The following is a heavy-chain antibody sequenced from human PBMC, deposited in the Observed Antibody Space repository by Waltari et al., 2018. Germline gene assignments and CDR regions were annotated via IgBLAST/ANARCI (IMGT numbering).Heavy chain of an antibody. J-gene: IGHJ6*03. CDR3: ARATVTIYYYYYYMDV. CDR2: IYFSGST. V-gene: IGHV4-59*13. Sequence: QVQLQESGPGLVKPSETLSLTCTVSGGSISSYYWSWIRPPPGKGLEWIGYIYFSGSTNYNPSLKSRVTISVDTSKNQFSLKLSSVTAADTAVYYCARATVTIYYYYYYMDVWGKGTTVTVSS. D-gene: IGHD4-4*01. CDR1: GGSISSYY.